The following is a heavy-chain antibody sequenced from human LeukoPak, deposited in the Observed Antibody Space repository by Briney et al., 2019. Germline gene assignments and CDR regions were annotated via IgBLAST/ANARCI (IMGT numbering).Heavy chain of an antibody. D-gene: IGHD3-16*02. Sequence: GSLRLSCAASGFTFSSYSMHWVRQAPGKGLEWVSSISSSSSYIYYADSVKGRFTISRDNAKNSLYLQMNSLRAEDTAVYYCARAATFYVWGSYRDDYWGQGTLVTVSS. CDR1: GFTFSSYS. CDR2: ISSSSSYI. V-gene: IGHV3-21*01. CDR3: ARAATFYVWGSYRDDY. J-gene: IGHJ4*02.